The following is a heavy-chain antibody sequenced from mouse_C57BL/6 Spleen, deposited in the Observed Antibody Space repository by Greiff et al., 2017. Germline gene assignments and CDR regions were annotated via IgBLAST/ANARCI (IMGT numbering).Heavy chain of an antibody. CDR1: GYTFTGYW. J-gene: IGHJ4*01. CDR2: IDPSDSYT. CDR3: ASYYGSSSDYYAMDY. V-gene: IGHV1-69*01. D-gene: IGHD1-1*01. Sequence: QVQLQQPGAELVMPGASVKLSCKASGYTFTGYWMHWVKQRPGQGLEWIGEIDPSDSYTNYNQKFKGESTLTVDKSSSTAYLQLSSLTSEDAAVYYCASYYGSSSDYYAMDYWGQGTSVTVAS.